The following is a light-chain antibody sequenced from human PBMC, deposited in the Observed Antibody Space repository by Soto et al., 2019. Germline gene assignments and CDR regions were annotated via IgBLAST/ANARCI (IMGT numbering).Light chain of an antibody. V-gene: IGLV2-14*01. J-gene: IGLJ2*01. Sequence: QSALTQPASLSGSPGQSITISCTGTSSDIGAYDYVSWFQQHPGKAPKLMISEVNNRPSGVSNRFSGSKSGNTASLTVSGLQAEDEADYYCSSYAGSNVVFGGGTKLTVL. CDR2: EVN. CDR3: SSYAGSNVV. CDR1: SSDIGAYDY.